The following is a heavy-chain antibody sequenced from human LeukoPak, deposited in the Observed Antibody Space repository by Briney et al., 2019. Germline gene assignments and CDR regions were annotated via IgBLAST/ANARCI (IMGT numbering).Heavy chain of an antibody. D-gene: IGHD1-26*01. CDR1: GFTFSSYA. CDR3: AKKVVVGATSPYSDFQD. CDR2: IRGSGVTT. Sequence: GGSLRLSCVASGFTFSSYAMSWVRQAPGKGLEWVSAIRGSGVTTHYAGSVKGRFSIPRDNSKNTLYLQMNSLRAEDTALYYCAKKVVVGATSPYSDFQDWGQGTLVTVSS. J-gene: IGHJ1*01. V-gene: IGHV3-23*01.